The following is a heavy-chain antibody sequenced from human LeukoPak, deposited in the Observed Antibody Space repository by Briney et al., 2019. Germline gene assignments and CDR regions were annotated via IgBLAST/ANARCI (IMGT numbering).Heavy chain of an antibody. CDR2: INHSGST. CDR1: GGSFSGYY. Sequence: SETLSLTCAVYGGSFSGYYWSWIRQPPGKGLEWIGEINHSGSTNYNPSLKSRVTISVDTSKNQFPLKLSSVTAADTAVYYCARGRGARRIFDLWGRGTLVTDSS. V-gene: IGHV4-34*01. CDR3: ARGRGARRIFDL. D-gene: IGHD1-26*01. J-gene: IGHJ2*01.